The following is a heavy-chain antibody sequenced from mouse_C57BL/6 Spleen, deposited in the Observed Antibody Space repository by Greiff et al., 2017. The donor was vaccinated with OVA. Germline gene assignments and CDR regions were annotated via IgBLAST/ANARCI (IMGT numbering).Heavy chain of an antibody. CDR3: AREGDGSSYKRYFDV. J-gene: IGHJ1*03. V-gene: IGHV1-55*01. CDR2: IYPGSGST. CDR1: GYTFTSYW. Sequence: VQLQQPGAELVKPGASVKMSCKASGYTFTSYWITWVKQRPGQGLEWIGDIYPGSGSTNYNEKFKSKATLTVDTSSSTAYMQLSSLTSEDSAVYYCAREGDGSSYKRYFDVWGTGTTVTVSS. D-gene: IGHD1-1*01.